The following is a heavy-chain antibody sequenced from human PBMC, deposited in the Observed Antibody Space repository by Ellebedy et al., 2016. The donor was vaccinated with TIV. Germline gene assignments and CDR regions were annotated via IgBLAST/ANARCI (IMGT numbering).Heavy chain of an antibody. V-gene: IGHV4-59*11. CDR3: AREGPHYYDSSGKYWYFDL. J-gene: IGHJ2*01. CDR2: IHYSGST. CDR1: GGSISTHY. Sequence: MPSETLSLTCTVSGGSISTHYWNWIRQPPGKGLEWIGYIHYSGSTNSNPSLKSRVTISVDTSKNHFSLRLSSVTAADTAVYYCAREGPHYYDSSGKYWYFDLWGRGTLVTVSS. D-gene: IGHD3-22*01.